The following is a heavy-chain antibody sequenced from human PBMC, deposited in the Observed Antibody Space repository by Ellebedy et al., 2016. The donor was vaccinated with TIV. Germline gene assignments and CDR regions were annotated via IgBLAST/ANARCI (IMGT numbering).Heavy chain of an antibody. D-gene: IGHD1-26*01. CDR3: ARDRVRGWFDP. CDR1: GFIFSRNN. CDR2: ISGSGKTT. V-gene: IGHV3-48*04. J-gene: IGHJ5*02. Sequence: PGGSLRLSCVASGFIFSRNNMNWVRQAPGKGLEWVSYISGSGKTTYYAYSVRGRFTVSRDNAKDSLYLQMNSLRAEDTAVYYCARDRVRGWFDPWGQGTLVTVSS.